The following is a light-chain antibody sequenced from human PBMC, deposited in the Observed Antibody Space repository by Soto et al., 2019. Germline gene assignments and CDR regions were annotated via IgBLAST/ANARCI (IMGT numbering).Light chain of an antibody. CDR3: QQYNSDWT. CDR2: KAS. V-gene: IGKV1-5*03. Sequence: DIQMTQSPSTLSASVGYRVTITCRASQSINIWLAWFQQKPGKAPNLLIYKASSLESGVPSRFSGSGSGTEFTLTISSLQPDDFATYYCQQYNSDWTFGQGTKVDIK. CDR1: QSINIW. J-gene: IGKJ1*01.